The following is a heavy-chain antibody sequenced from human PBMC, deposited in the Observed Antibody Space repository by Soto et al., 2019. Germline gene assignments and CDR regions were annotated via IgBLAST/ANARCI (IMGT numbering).Heavy chain of an antibody. D-gene: IGHD4-17*01. CDR1: GGSMGSYF. V-gene: IGHV4-4*07. CDR2: IHTIGNT. CDR3: ARSYYGAIPPAYYGMDV. J-gene: IGHJ6*02. Sequence: SETLSLTCTVSGGSMGSYFYNWIRQPAGKGLEWIGRIHTIGNTNCNPSLKSRITISLDTSKSQLSLKLTSVTAADTAIYYCARSYYGAIPPAYYGMDVWGQGTTVTVSS.